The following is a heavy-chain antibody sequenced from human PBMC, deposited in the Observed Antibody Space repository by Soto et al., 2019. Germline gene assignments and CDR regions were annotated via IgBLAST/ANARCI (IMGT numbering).Heavy chain of an antibody. CDR1: GGSSSSGDYY. CDR2: IYYSGST. V-gene: IGHV4-30-4*01. Sequence: TLSLSCAVSGGSSSSGDYYWIWIRHPPGKGLEWIGYIYYSGSTYYNPSLKSRVTISVDTSKNQFSLKLSSVTAADTAVYYCARDNILGILYGGMDVWGQGTTVTVSS. D-gene: IGHD3-3*01. CDR3: ARDNILGILYGGMDV. J-gene: IGHJ6*02.